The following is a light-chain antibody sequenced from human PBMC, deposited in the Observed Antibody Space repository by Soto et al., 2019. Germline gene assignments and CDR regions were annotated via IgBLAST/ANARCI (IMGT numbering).Light chain of an antibody. J-gene: IGKJ3*01. Sequence: DIQMTQSPSTLSASVGDRVTITCRASQSISSWLAWYQQKPGKAPKLLIYKASSLESGVPSRFSGSGSGTEFTLTISRLQPDDFATYYCQQYNSYSSQVTFGPGTKVDIK. V-gene: IGKV1-5*03. CDR3: QQYNSYSSQVT. CDR2: KAS. CDR1: QSISSW.